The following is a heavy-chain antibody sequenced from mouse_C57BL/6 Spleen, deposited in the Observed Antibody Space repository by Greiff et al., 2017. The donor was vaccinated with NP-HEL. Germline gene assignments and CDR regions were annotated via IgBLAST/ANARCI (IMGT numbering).Heavy chain of an antibody. J-gene: IGHJ1*03. CDR2: ISSGGSYT. CDR3: ARQDTTVVATGYWYFDV. V-gene: IGHV5-6*01. Sequence: EVQLQESGGDLVKPGGSLKLSCAASGFTFSSYGMSWVRQTPDKRLEWVATISSGGSYTYYPDSVKGRFTISRDNAKNTLYLQMSSLKSEDTAMYYCARQDTTVVATGYWYFDVWGTGTTVTVSS. CDR1: GFTFSSYG. D-gene: IGHD1-1*01.